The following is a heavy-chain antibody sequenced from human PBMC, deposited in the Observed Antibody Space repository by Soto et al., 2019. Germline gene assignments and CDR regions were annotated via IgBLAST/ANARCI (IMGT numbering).Heavy chain of an antibody. CDR1: GYSFTSYW. Sequence: GESLKISCKGSGYSFTSYWIGWVRQMPGKGLEWKGIIYPGDSDTRYSPSFQGQVTISADKSISTAYLQWSSLKASDTAMYYCATRYYDSSGYFDYWGQGTLVTVSS. V-gene: IGHV5-51*01. CDR3: ATRYYDSSGYFDY. J-gene: IGHJ4*02. D-gene: IGHD3-22*01. CDR2: IYPGDSDT.